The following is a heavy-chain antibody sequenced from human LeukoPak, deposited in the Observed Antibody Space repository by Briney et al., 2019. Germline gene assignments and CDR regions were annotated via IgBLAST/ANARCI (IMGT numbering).Heavy chain of an antibody. CDR3: ARAGGVPITGSGYPNWFDP. J-gene: IGHJ5*02. Sequence: GGSLRLSCAASGFTFNNYTMNWVRQAPGKGLEWVSSISSSSSYIYYADSVKGRFAISRDNAKNSLYLQMNSLRAEDTAVYYCARAGGVPITGSGYPNWFDPWGQGTLVTVSS. D-gene: IGHD3-22*01. V-gene: IGHV3-21*01. CDR1: GFTFNNYT. CDR2: ISSSSSYI.